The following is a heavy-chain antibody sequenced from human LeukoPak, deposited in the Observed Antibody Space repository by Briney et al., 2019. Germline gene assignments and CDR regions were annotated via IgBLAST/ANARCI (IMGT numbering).Heavy chain of an antibody. CDR3: APKITVIQLWPRIDY. CDR1: GFAFSSYA. Sequence: PGGSLRLSCAASGFAFSSYALHWVRRAPGKGLEWVSAIGTGGDTYYADSVMGRFTISRDNAKKSLYLHMNSLIAEDMAVYYCAPKITVIQLWPRIDYWGQGTLVTVSS. CDR2: IGTGGDT. J-gene: IGHJ4*02. V-gene: IGHV3-47*01. D-gene: IGHD5-18*01.